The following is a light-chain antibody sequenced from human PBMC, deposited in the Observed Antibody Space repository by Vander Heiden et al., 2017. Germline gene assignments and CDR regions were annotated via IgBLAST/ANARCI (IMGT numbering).Light chain of an antibody. Sequence: AIRMTQSPSSFSASTGDRVTLPCRASQGISSYLAWYQQKPGKAPKLLIYAASTLQSGVPARFSGSGSGTDFTLTISCQQSEDFATYYGQQYYSYPPWTFGQGTKVEIK. J-gene: IGKJ1*01. V-gene: IGKV1-8*01. CDR1: QGISSY. CDR3: QQYYSYPPWT. CDR2: AAS.